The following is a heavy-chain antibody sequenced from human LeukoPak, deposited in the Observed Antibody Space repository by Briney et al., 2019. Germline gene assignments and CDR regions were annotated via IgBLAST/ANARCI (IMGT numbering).Heavy chain of an antibody. CDR2: ITGDGGTT. CDR1: GFTFSSNA. Sequence: GGSLRLSCAASGFTFSSNAMTWVRQAPGKGLECVSAITGDGGTTFYADSVKGRFTTSRDNSRNTLYLQMNSLRAEGTAVYYCAKAFGSSGYYQLPIDFWGQGTLVTVSS. CDR3: AKAFGSSGYYQLPIDF. J-gene: IGHJ4*02. V-gene: IGHV3-23*01. D-gene: IGHD3-22*01.